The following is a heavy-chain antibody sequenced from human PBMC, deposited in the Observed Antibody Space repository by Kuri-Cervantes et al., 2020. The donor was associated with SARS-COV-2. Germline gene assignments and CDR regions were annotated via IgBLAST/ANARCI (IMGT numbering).Heavy chain of an antibody. Sequence: SETLSLTCTVSGGSISSYYWSWIRQPAGKGLEWIGSIYYSGSTYYNPSLKSRVTISVDTSKNQFSLKLSSVTAADTAVYYCARVWGPLTGFFDYWGQGTLVTVSS. J-gene: IGHJ4*02. V-gene: IGHV4-4*07. CDR2: IYYSGST. D-gene: IGHD3-16*01. CDR3: ARVWGPLTGFFDY. CDR1: GGSISSYY.